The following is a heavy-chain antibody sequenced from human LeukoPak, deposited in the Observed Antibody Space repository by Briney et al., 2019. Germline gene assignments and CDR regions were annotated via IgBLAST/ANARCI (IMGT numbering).Heavy chain of an antibody. CDR1: GGSISSNY. Sequence: SETLSLTCLASGGSISSNYWTWIRQPAGKGLEWIGRIYASETGSTDYNPSLKSRVDMSVDTFKNQFSLKLSSVTAADTGVYYCARGGAAPPRGYYHYMDVWGKGTTVTVSS. CDR2: IYASETGST. CDR3: ARGGAAPPRGYYHYMDV. J-gene: IGHJ6*03. V-gene: IGHV4-4*07. D-gene: IGHD3-22*01.